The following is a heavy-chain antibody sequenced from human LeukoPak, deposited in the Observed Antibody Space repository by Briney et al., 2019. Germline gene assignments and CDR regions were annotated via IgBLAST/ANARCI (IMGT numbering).Heavy chain of an antibody. D-gene: IGHD6-13*01. J-gene: IGHJ4*02. CDR3: AFVGRAAAIDY. CDR1: GGSLSSGSYY. V-gene: IGHV4-61*02. Sequence: SETLSLTCTVSGGSLSSGSYYWSWIRQPAGKGLEWIGRIYTSGSTNYNPSLKSRVTISVDTSKNQFSLKLSSVTAADTAVYYCAFVGRAAAIDYWGQGTLVTVAS. CDR2: IYTSGST.